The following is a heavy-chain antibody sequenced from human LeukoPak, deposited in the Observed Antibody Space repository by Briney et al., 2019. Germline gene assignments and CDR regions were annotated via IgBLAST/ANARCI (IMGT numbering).Heavy chain of an antibody. V-gene: IGHV3-74*01. D-gene: IGHD3-22*01. CDR2: INSDGSST. CDR3: ARGSGTYYAAFDY. CDR1: GFTFSSYW. J-gene: IGHJ4*02. Sequence: GGSLRLSCAASGFTFSSYWMHWVRQAPGKGLVWVSRINSDGSSTSYADSVKGRFTISRDNSKNTLYLQMNSLRAEDTAVFYCARGSGTYYAAFDYWGQGTLVTVSS.